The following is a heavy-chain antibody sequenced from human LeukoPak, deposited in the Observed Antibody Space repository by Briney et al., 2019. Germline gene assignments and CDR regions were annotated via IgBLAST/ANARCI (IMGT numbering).Heavy chain of an antibody. CDR3: AGWRGGFCSSTSCPGGLDY. CDR2: IKQDGSEK. V-gene: IGHV3-7*01. CDR1: GFTFSSYW. J-gene: IGHJ4*02. Sequence: GGSLRLSGAASGFTFSSYWMSGVGQAPGKGLEWVANIKQDGSEKYYVDSVKGRFTISRDNAKNSLYLQMNSLRAEDTAVYYCAGWRGGFCSSTSCPGGLDYWGQGTLVTVSS. D-gene: IGHD2-2*01.